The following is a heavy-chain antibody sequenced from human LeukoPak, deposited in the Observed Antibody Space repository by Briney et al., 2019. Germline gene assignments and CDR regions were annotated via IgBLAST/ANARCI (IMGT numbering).Heavy chain of an antibody. CDR3: ARDHPHYIAAPLSRWFDP. D-gene: IGHD6-6*01. Sequence: GGSLRLSCAASGFTFSDHYMDWVRQAPGKGLEWVGRTRNKANSYTTEYAASVKGRFTISRDDSKNSLYLQMNSLRAEDTAVYYCARDHPHYIAAPLSRWFDPWGQGTLVTVSS. CDR1: GFTFSDHY. CDR2: TRNKANSYTT. J-gene: IGHJ5*02. V-gene: IGHV3-72*01.